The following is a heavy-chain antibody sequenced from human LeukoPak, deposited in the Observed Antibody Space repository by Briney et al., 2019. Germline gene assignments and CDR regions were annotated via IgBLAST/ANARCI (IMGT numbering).Heavy chain of an antibody. CDR3: AREWELALDY. D-gene: IGHD1-26*01. J-gene: IGHJ4*02. CDR2: INPNSGGT. Sequence: ASVRVSCKASGYTFTGFYMHWVRQAPGQGLEWMGWINPNSGGTKYAQRFQGRVTMTRDTSINTAYMELSRLRSDDTAVYYCAREWELALDYWGQGTLVTVSS. CDR1: GYTFTGFY. V-gene: IGHV1-2*02.